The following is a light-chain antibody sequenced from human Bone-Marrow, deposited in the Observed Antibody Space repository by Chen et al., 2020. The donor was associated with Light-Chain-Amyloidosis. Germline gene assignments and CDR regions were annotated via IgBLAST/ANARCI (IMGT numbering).Light chain of an antibody. V-gene: IGLV2-14*01. J-gene: IGLJ1*01. Sequence: QSALTQPASVSGSPGQSITISCTRTSSDVGGDNHVSWYQQHPDKAPKLMIYEVTNRPSWVPDRCSGSKSDNTASLTISGLQTEDEADYFCSSYTITNALVFGSGTRVTVL. CDR3: SSYTITNALV. CDR1: SSDVGGDNH. CDR2: EVT.